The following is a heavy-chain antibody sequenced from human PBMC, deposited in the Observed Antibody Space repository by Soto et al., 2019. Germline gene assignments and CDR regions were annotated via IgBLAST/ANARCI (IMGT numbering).Heavy chain of an antibody. V-gene: IGHV1-2*02. CDR1: GDTFTGYY. CDR3: AREAFGSSWPIDPFDY. CDR2: INPNSGGT. Sequence: ASVKVSCKASGDTFTGYYMHWVRQAPGQGLEWMGWINPNSGGTNYAQKFQGRVTMTRDTSISTAYMELSRLRSDDTAVYYCAREAFGSSWPIDPFDYWGQGTLVTVSS. J-gene: IGHJ4*02. D-gene: IGHD6-13*01.